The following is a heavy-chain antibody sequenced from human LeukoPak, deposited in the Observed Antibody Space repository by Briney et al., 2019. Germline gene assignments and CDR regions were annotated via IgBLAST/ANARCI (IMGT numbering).Heavy chain of an antibody. Sequence: ASVKVSRKASGYTFTSYGISWVRQAPGQGLEWMGWISAYNGNTNYAQKLQGRVTMTTDTSTSTAYMELRSLRSDDTAVYYCARDTPRYSSGWYVDYYYGMDVWGQGTTVTVSS. CDR3: ARDTPRYSSGWYVDYYYGMDV. V-gene: IGHV1-18*01. J-gene: IGHJ6*02. CDR1: GYTFTSYG. CDR2: ISAYNGNT. D-gene: IGHD6-19*01.